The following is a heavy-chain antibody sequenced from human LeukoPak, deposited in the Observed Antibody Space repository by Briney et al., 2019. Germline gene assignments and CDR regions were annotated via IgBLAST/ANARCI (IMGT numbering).Heavy chain of an antibody. V-gene: IGHV4-34*01. D-gene: IGHD6-13*01. CDR3: ARGLAIIAAATLGDY. Sequence: SETLSLTCAVYGGSFSGYYWSWIRQPPGKGLGCIGEINHSGSTNYNPSLKSRVTISVDTSKNQFSLKLSPVTAADTAVYYCARGLAIIAAATLGDYWGQGTLVTVSS. J-gene: IGHJ4*02. CDR2: INHSGST. CDR1: GGSFSGYY.